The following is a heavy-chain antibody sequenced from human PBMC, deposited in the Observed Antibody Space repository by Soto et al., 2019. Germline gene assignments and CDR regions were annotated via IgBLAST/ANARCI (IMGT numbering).Heavy chain of an antibody. D-gene: IGHD3-3*01. J-gene: IGHJ6*02. CDR2: IIPIFGTA. Sequence: QVQLVQSGAEVKKPGSSVKVSCKASGGTFSSYAISWVRQAPGQGLEWMGGIIPIFGTANYAQKFQGRVTITADESTSTAYMELSSLRSEDTAVYYCASGLYYDFWSGLRYYYYYGMDVWGQGTTVTVSS. CDR1: GGTFSSYA. V-gene: IGHV1-69*01. CDR3: ASGLYYDFWSGLRYYYYYGMDV.